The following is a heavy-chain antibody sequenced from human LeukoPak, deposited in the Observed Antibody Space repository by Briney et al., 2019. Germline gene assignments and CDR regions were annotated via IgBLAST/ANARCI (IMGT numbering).Heavy chain of an antibody. CDR1: GGTFSSYA. CDR3: ARVPEYSNYVDY. Sequence: GASVKVSFKASGGTFSSYAISWVRQAPGQGLEWMGGIIPIFGTANYAQKFQGRVTITADESTSTAYMELSSLRSEDTAVYYCARVPEYSNYVDYWGQGTLVIVSS. D-gene: IGHD4-11*01. CDR2: IIPIFGTA. V-gene: IGHV1-69*13. J-gene: IGHJ4*02.